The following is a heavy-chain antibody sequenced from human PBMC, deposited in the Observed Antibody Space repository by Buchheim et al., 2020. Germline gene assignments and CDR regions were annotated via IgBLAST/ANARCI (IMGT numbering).Heavy chain of an antibody. CDR2: IFYTEST. D-gene: IGHD1-7*01. V-gene: IGHV4-39*01. J-gene: IGHJ4*02. Sequence: QLQLQESGPGLVKPSETLSLTCTVSGGSISSTAHYWGWIRQPPGKGLEWVATIFYTESTYYNPSLKSRVSISVATSKNQFFLKVISVTAADTAVYYCARLLTGTTPYFDYWGQGTL. CDR3: ARLLTGTTPYFDY. CDR1: GGSISSTAHY.